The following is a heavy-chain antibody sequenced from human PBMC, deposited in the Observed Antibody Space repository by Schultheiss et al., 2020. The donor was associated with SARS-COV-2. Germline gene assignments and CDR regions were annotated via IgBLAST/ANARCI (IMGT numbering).Heavy chain of an antibody. J-gene: IGHJ4*02. CDR1: GFTFSSYW. V-gene: IGHV3-23*01. D-gene: IGHD4-17*01. CDR2: ISWNSGSI. CDR3: ETTVTNY. Sequence: GGSLRLSCAASGFTFSSYWMSWVRQAPGKGLEWVSGISWNSGSIGYADSVKGRFTISRDNSKNTLYLQMNSLRAEDTAVYYCETTVTNYWGQGTLVTVSS.